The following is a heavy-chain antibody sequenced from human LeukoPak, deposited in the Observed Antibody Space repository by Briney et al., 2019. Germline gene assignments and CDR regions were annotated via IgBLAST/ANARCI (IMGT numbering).Heavy chain of an antibody. Sequence: ASVKVSCKASGYTFTSYGISWVRQAPGQGLEWMGWISAYNGNTNYAQKLQGRVTMTTDTSTSTAYMELRSPRSDDTAVYYCARAKAYCGGDCYRPYYFDYWGQGTLVTVSS. V-gene: IGHV1-18*01. J-gene: IGHJ4*02. CDR3: ARAKAYCGGDCYRPYYFDY. CDR2: ISAYNGNT. CDR1: GYTFTSYG. D-gene: IGHD2-21*02.